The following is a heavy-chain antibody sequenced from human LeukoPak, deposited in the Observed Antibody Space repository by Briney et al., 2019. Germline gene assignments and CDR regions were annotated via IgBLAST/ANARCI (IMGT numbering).Heavy chain of an antibody. CDR2: IYYSGST. J-gene: IGHJ3*02. D-gene: IGHD3-3*01. V-gene: IGHV4-59*01. Sequence: PSETLSLTCTVPGGPISSYYWRWIRQPPGKGLEWIGYIYYSGSTNYNPPLNSRVTISVDTSKNQFSLRLSSVTAADTAVYYCARGFTIFGVVHDAFDIWGQGTMVTVSS. CDR1: GGPISSYY. CDR3: ARGFTIFGVVHDAFDI.